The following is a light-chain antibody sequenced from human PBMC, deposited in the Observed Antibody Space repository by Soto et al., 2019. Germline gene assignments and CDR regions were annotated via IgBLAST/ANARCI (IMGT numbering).Light chain of an antibody. CDR1: RSNVGNHY. J-gene: IGLJ2*01. Sequence: QSVLSQPPSVSAAPGQRVTISCIGNRSNVGNHYVYWYQQFPGTAPKLLISENNKRPPGTPDRFSAFKSGTSATLGITGLQTGDEADYYCGTWDSSLSIVVFGGGTKVTVL. V-gene: IGLV1-51*02. CDR2: ENN. CDR3: GTWDSSLSIVV.